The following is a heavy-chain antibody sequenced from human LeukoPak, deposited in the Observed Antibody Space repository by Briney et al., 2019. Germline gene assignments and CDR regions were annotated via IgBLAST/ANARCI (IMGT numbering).Heavy chain of an antibody. CDR3: AKAVLLWFGEVGYYFDY. V-gene: IGHV3-23*01. CDR1: GFTFSNYA. D-gene: IGHD3-10*01. CDR2: ISGSGGST. Sequence: GGSLRLSCAASGFTFSNYAMSWVRQAPGKGLEWVSAISGSGGSTYYADSVKGRFTISRDNSKNTLFLQMNSLRAEDTDVYYCAKAVLLWFGEVGYYFDYWGQGTLVTVSS. J-gene: IGHJ4*02.